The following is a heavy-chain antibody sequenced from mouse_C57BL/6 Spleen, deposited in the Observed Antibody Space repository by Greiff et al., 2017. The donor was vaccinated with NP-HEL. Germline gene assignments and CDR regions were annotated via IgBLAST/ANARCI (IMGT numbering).Heavy chain of an antibody. CDR2: INPYNGGT. D-gene: IGHD1-1*01. CDR1: GYTFTDYY. Sequence: EVQLQQSGPVLVKPGASVKMSCKASGYTFTDYYMNWVKQSHGKSLEWIGVINPYNGGTSYNQKFKGKATLTVDKSSSTAYMELNSLTSEDSAVYYGARRRYGREGFDYWGQGTTLTGSS. J-gene: IGHJ2*01. V-gene: IGHV1-19*01. CDR3: ARRRYGREGFDY.